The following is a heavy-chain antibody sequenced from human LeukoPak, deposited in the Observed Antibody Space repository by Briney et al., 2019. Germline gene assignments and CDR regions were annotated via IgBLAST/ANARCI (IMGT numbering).Heavy chain of an antibody. CDR1: GGTFSSYA. J-gene: IGHJ3*02. CDR3: AGLIVGATNDAFDI. D-gene: IGHD1-26*01. CDR2: IIPIFGTA. Sequence: ASVKLSCKSSGGTFSSYAISWVRQAPGQGLEWMGRIIPIFGTANYAQKAQGRVTITTDESTSTAYMELSSLRTEDTAVYYCAGLIVGATNDAFDIWGQGTMVTVSS. V-gene: IGHV1-69*05.